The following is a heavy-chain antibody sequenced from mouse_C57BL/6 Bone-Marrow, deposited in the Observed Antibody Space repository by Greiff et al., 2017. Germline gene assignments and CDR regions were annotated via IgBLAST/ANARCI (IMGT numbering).Heavy chain of an antibody. D-gene: IGHD2-2*01. CDR2: ISSGGDYI. CDR1: GFTFSSYA. Sequence: VESGEGLVKPGGSLKLSCAASGFTFSSYAMSWVRQTPEKRLEWVAYISSGGDYIYYAAPVKGRFTISRDNARHTLYLQMSSLKAEETAMYYGTRGDGGLRGDFDYGGQGTTLTVSS. V-gene: IGHV5-9-1*02. J-gene: IGHJ2*01. CDR3: TRGDGGLRGDFDY.